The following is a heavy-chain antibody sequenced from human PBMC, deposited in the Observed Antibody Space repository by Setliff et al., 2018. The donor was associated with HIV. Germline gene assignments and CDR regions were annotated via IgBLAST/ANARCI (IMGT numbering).Heavy chain of an antibody. CDR1: GGSINYYY. Sequence: TSETLSLTCTVSGGSINYYYWNWIRQPAGKGLEWLGRIHSNGNTNFNPSLKSRINMSVDMSKNQVSMKLTSVTAADTALYHCARGRKAVGDWFDPWGQGIQVTVSS. J-gene: IGHJ5*02. V-gene: IGHV4-4*07. CDR2: IHSNGNT. CDR3: ARGRKAVGDWFDP. D-gene: IGHD1-26*01.